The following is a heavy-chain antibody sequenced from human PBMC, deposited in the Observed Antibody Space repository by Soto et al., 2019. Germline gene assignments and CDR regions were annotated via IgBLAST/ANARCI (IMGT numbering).Heavy chain of an antibody. J-gene: IGHJ4*02. CDR1: GGYISSGGDS. V-gene: IGHV4-30-2*01. CDR2: IYHSGST. CDR3: ARGMTTVTTLDY. D-gene: IGHD4-4*01. Sequence: SEILCLSCAVVGGYISSGGDSWSWIRQPPGKGLEWIGYIYHSGSTYYNPSLKSRVTISVDRSRNQFSLKLSSVTAADTAVYYCARGMTTVTTLDYWGQGTLVTVSS.